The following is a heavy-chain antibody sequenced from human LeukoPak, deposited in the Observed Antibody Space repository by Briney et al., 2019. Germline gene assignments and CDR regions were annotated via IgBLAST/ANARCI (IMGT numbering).Heavy chain of an antibody. V-gene: IGHV4-31*03. J-gene: IGHJ6*04. CDR2: IYYSGST. CDR3: ARGEADPQYYYGMDV. CDR1: GGSISSGSYY. D-gene: IGHD6-19*01. Sequence: PSQTLSLTCTVSGGSISSGSYYWSWIRQPAGKGLEWIGYIYYSGSTYYNPSLKSRVTISVDTSKNQFSLKLSSVTAADTAVYYCARGEADPQYYYGMDVWGKGTTVTVSS.